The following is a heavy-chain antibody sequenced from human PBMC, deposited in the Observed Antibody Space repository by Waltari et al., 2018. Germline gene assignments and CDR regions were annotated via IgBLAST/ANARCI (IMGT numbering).Heavy chain of an antibody. CDR3: ARTLGSPGGSGSYLEPHFDY. D-gene: IGHD3-10*01. J-gene: IGHJ4*02. CDR2: INHSGST. CDR1: GDSFSGYY. V-gene: IGHV4-34*01. Sequence: QVRLQQWGAGLLNPSGTLSLTCAVYGDSFSGYYWSWIRQPPGKGLEWIGEINHSGSTTYNPSLKSRVNMSIDTSKNQFSLKLSSVTAADTAVYYCARTLGSPGGSGSYLEPHFDYWGQGTLVTVSS.